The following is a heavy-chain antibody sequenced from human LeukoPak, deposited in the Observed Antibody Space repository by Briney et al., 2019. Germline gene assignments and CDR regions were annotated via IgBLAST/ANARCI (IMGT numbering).Heavy chain of an antibody. J-gene: IGHJ6*04. Sequence: GGSLRLSCAVSGFTFSSYGMHWVRQAPGKGLEWVAVIWCDGSNKYYADSVKGRFTISRDNSKNTLYLQMNSLRAEDTAVYYCARGGFGELSGYYYYYGMDVWGKGTTVTVSS. CDR3: ARGGFGELSGYYYYYGMDV. CDR2: IWCDGSNK. V-gene: IGHV3-33*01. CDR1: GFTFSSYG. D-gene: IGHD3-10*01.